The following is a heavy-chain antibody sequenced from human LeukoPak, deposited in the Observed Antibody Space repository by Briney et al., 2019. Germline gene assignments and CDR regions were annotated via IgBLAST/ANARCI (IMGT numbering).Heavy chain of an antibody. J-gene: IGHJ4*02. CDR3: ARGWARLPY. D-gene: IGHD1-26*01. CDR1: GFTFRNYA. CDR2: IRYDGSNK. V-gene: IGHV3-30*04. Sequence: GGSLRLSCAGSGFTFRNYAMHWVRQAPGKGLEWVAVIRYDGSNKYYADSVKGRFTTSRDNAKNSLYLQMNSLRVEDTAVYYCARGWARLPYWGQGTLVTVSS.